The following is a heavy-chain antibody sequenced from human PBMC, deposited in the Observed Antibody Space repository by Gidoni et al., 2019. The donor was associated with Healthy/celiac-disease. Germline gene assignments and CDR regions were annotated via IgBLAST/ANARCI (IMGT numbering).Heavy chain of an antibody. D-gene: IGHD2-15*01. J-gene: IGHJ3*02. CDR1: GFSFSIHY. Sequence: QEQLVQSGGGLVKPGGSLRLSCAASGFSFSIHYVSWIRQAPGKGLEWVSYISGSTTFTDYADSVRGRFTISRDSAKNSLYLQMNTLRAEDTAIYYCARGQYCSGGSCYSGGFDIWGQGTMVTVSS. CDR3: ARGQYCSGGSCYSGGFDI. V-gene: IGHV3-11*05. CDR2: ISGSTTFT.